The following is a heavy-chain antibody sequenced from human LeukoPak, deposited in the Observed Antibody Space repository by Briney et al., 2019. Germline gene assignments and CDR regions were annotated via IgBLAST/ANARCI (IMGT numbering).Heavy chain of an antibody. J-gene: IGHJ4*02. D-gene: IGHD5-18*01. CDR3: ARDGRVRPVDTAMGPLTY. CDR2: INHSGST. CDR1: GGSFSGYY. Sequence: PSETLSLTCAVYGGSFSGYYWSWIRQPPGKGLEWIGEINHSGSTNYNPSLKSRVTISVDTSKNQFSLKLSSVTAADTAVYYCARDGRVRPVDTAMGPLTYWGQGTLVTVSS. V-gene: IGHV4-34*01.